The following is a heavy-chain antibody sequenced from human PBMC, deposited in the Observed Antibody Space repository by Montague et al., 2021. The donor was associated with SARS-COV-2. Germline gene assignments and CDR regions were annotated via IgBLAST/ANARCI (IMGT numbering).Heavy chain of an antibody. CDR2: NNYDGTT. CDR3: VGLRVVISGDYPLHVDD. V-gene: IGHV4-39*01. J-gene: IGHJ4*02. CDR1: GGSISNTNYY. D-gene: IGHD3-3*01. Sequence: SETLSLTCTVSGGSISNTNYYWGWVRQPPGKGLEGIGCNNYDGTTYYNPSLESRLTMCVDTSKKQFSLKAKSLTAADTAVYSCVGLRVVISGDYPLHVDDLGQGTLVTVSP.